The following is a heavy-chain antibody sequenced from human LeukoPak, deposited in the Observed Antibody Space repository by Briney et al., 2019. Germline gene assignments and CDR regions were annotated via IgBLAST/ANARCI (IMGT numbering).Heavy chain of an antibody. CDR2: ISSSSSYI. D-gene: IGHD6-19*01. Sequence: GGSLRLSCAASGFTFSSYSMNWVRQAPGRGLEWVSSISSSSSYIYYADSVKGRFTISRDNSKNTLYLQMNSLRAEDTAVYYCAKDLWLARRNVAFDIWGQGTMVTVSS. CDR3: AKDLWLARRNVAFDI. V-gene: IGHV3-21*04. J-gene: IGHJ3*02. CDR1: GFTFSSYS.